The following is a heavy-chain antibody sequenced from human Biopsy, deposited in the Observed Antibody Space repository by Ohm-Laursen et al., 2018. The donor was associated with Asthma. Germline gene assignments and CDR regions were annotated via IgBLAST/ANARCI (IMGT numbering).Heavy chain of an antibody. V-gene: IGHV1-3*04. CDR3: ARTYYDFLTGQVKDVFGV. CDR1: GYNFISFA. J-gene: IGHJ3*01. CDR2: VNTGNGDT. D-gene: IGHD3-9*01. Sequence: SSVKVSCQASGYNFISFAIHWVRQAPGQRLEWMGWVNTGNGDTKYSQKFQGRVTITRDTSASTAYMELRSLRSEDTATYYCARTYYDFLTGQVKDVFGVWGQGTMVTVSS.